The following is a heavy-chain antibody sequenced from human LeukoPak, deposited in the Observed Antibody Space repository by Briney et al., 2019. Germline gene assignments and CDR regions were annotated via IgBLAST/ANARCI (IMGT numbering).Heavy chain of an antibody. J-gene: IGHJ6*03. V-gene: IGHV1-18*01. CDR2: ISAYNGNT. D-gene: IGHD6-19*01. CDR1: GYTFTSYG. CDR3: AREIGIAVAGSYYDYYYYMDV. Sequence: ASVKVSCKASGYTFTSYGISWVRQAPGQGLEWMGWISAYNGNTNYAQKLQGRVTMTTDTSTSTAYMELRSLRSDDTAVYYCAREIGIAVAGSYYDYYYYMDVWGKGTTVTVSS.